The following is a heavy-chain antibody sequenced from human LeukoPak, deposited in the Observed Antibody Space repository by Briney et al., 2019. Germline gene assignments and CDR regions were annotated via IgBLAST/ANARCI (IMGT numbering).Heavy chain of an antibody. CDR2: IYYSGST. V-gene: IGHV4-39*01. J-gene: IGHJ5*02. D-gene: IGHD2-2*01. CDR3: ARSRQYQLLGWFDP. CDR1: GGSISSSSYY. Sequence: KTSETLSLTCTASGGSISSSSYYWGWIRQPPGKGLEWIGSIYYSGSTYYNPSLKSRVTISVDTSKNQFSLKLSSVTAADTAVYYCARSRQYQLLGWFDPWGQGTLVTVSS.